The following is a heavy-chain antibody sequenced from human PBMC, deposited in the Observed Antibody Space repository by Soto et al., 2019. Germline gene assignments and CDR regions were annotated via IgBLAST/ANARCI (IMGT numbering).Heavy chain of an antibody. D-gene: IGHD2-2*01. Sequence: GGSLRLSCAASGFTFSSYCMHWVRQAPGKGLEWVADISYDVSNKYYADSVKGRFTISRDNSKNTLYMQMNRLIAEDTAVYYCAKVQADILDGYYYYGMDVWGQGTTVTVYS. V-gene: IGHV3-30*18. CDR2: ISYDVSNK. J-gene: IGHJ6*02. CDR3: AKVQADILDGYYYYGMDV. CDR1: GFTFSSYC.